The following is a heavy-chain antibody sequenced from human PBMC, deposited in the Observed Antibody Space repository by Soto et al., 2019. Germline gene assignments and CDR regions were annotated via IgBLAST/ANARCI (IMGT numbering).Heavy chain of an antibody. CDR3: ARGRAVLGWFDP. J-gene: IGHJ5*02. CDR1: GGAFSSYA. V-gene: IGHV1-69*06. Sequence: SVKVSFKASGGAFSSYAISLVRQAPGQGLEWMGGIIPIFGTANYAQKFQGRVTITADKSTSTAYMDLSSLRSEDTAVYYCARGRAVLGWFDPWGQGTMVTVSS. D-gene: IGHD4-17*01. CDR2: IIPIFGTA.